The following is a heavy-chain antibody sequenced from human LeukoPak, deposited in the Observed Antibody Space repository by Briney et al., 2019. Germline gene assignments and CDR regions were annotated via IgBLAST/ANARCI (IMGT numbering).Heavy chain of an antibody. CDR1: GFTFSSYW. V-gene: IGHV3-7*01. J-gene: IGHJ4*02. Sequence: PGGSLRLSCAASGFTFSSYWMSWVRQAPGKGLEWVANIKQDGSEKYYVDSVKGRFTISRDNAKNSLYLQMNSLRAEDTAVYYCARGGGYDYGVDDYWGQGTLVTVSS. CDR2: IKQDGSEK. D-gene: IGHD5-12*01. CDR3: ARGGGYDYGVDDY.